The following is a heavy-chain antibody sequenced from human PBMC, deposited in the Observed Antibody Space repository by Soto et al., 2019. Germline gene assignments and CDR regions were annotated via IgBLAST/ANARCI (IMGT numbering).Heavy chain of an antibody. CDR2: ISYSGSTI. V-gene: IGHV3-48*03. J-gene: IGHJ4*02. Sequence: GGSLRLSCAASGFTFSSYEMNWVRQAPGKGLEWVSYISYSGSTIYYADSVKGRFTISRDNAKNSLYLQMNSLRAEDTAVYYCARGLRNYYDRSGLYYWGQGTLVTVSS. CDR1: GFTFSSYE. D-gene: IGHD3-22*01. CDR3: ARGLRNYYDRSGLYY.